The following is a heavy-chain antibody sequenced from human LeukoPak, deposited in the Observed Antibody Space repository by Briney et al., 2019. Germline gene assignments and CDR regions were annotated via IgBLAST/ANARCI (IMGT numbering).Heavy chain of an antibody. CDR2: IYYTGST. Sequence: MPSETLSLTCTVSSGSISSNNYYWGWIRQPPGKGLEWNGSIYYTGSTFYNPSLKSRATMSLDALKNQFTLKVTSVTATDTAVYYCARLVSYDVLTENFYKYYMDVWGKGTTVTVSS. CDR1: SGSISSNNYY. V-gene: IGHV4-39*01. D-gene: IGHD3-9*01. CDR3: ARLVSYDVLTENFYKYYMDV. J-gene: IGHJ6*03.